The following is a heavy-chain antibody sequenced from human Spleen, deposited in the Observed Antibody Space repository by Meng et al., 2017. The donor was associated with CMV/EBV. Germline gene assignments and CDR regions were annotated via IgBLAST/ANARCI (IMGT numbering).Heavy chain of an antibody. CDR3: ARERLYQPLWGDALDI. Sequence: GESLKISCAASGFTVSSNYMSWVRQAPGKGLEWVSVIYSGGSTYYADSVKGRFTISRDNAKNSLYLQMSSLRAEDTAVYYCARERLYQPLWGDALDIWGQGTMVTVSS. D-gene: IGHD2-2*01. CDR1: GFTVSSNY. J-gene: IGHJ3*02. V-gene: IGHV3-66*01. CDR2: IYSGGST.